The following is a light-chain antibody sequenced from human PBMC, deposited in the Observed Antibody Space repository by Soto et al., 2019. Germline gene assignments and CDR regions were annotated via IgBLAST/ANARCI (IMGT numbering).Light chain of an antibody. CDR1: QSISSW. Sequence: DIQMTQSPSTLSASVGDRVTITCRASQSISSWLAWYQQKPGKAPKLLIYKASSLESGVPSRFSGSGSGTEFTLTISSLQPDDFATYYCQQYNSYSWTFGQRPKVDIK. CDR3: QQYNSYSWT. V-gene: IGKV1-5*03. J-gene: IGKJ1*01. CDR2: KAS.